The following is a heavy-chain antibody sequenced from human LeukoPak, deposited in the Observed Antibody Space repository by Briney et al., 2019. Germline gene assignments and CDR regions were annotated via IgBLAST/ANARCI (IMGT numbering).Heavy chain of an antibody. Sequence: PGGSLRLYCAASGFTFSSYAMHWVRQAPGKGLEWVAVISYDGSNKYYADSVKGRFTISRDNSKNTLCLQMNSLRAEDTAVYYCASLYSSSSGPFDYWGQGTLVTVSS. CDR2: ISYDGSNK. V-gene: IGHV3-30*01. CDR3: ASLYSSSSGPFDY. CDR1: GFTFSSYA. J-gene: IGHJ4*02. D-gene: IGHD6-6*01.